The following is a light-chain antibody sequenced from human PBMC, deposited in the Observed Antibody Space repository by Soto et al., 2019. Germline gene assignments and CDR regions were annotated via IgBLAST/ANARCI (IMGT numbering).Light chain of an antibody. CDR1: QSVGNS. J-gene: IGKJ4*01. CDR3: QQYTDWPWGT. V-gene: IGKV3-11*01. CDR2: DVS. Sequence: EIVLTQSPATLSLSPGERASLSCRASQSVGNSLAWYQHKPGQAPRLLIYDVSNRATGIPARFSGSGSGTDFTLTISSLEPEDFAVYYCQQYTDWPWGTFGGGTKVGIK.